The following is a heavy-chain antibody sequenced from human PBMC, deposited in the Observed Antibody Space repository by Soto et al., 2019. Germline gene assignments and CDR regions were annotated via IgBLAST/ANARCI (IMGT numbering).Heavy chain of an antibody. CDR1: GFTFSSYG. CDR2: ISYDGSNR. V-gene: IGHV3-30*18. CDR3: AKDRIGSSLDY. J-gene: IGHJ4*02. D-gene: IGHD6-13*01. Sequence: LRLSCAASGFTFSSYGMHWVRQAPGKGLEWVAVISYDGSNRYYADSVKGRFTISRDNSKNTLYLQMNSLRAEDTAVYYCAKDRIGSSLDYWGQGTLVTVSS.